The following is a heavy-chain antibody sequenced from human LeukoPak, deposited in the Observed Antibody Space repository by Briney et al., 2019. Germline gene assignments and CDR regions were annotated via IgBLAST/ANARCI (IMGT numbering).Heavy chain of an antibody. D-gene: IGHD4-17*01. CDR1: GDSISSYS. Sequence: SETLSLTCTVSGDSISSYSWSWIRQPAGKGLEWIGRIYSSGSTNYNPSLESRVTMSVDMSKNQFSLKLNSVTAADTAVYYCTRVMTTVNVFDIWGQGTLVTVSS. J-gene: IGHJ3*02. V-gene: IGHV4-4*07. CDR2: IYSSGST. CDR3: TRVMTTVNVFDI.